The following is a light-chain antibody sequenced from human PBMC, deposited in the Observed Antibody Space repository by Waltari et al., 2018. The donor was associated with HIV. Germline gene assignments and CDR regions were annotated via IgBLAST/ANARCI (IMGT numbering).Light chain of an antibody. Sequence: QSALTQPASVSGSPGQSITISCTGSSSDVGGYNFVSWYQQHPGKAPRVLIYDVTTRPAGVCGRFSGSRSGDTSSLTISGLQPEDEADYYCESYTSTSVWVFGGGTRLTVL. CDR2: DVT. CDR3: ESYTSTSVWV. V-gene: IGLV2-14*03. CDR1: SSDVGGYNF. J-gene: IGLJ3*02.